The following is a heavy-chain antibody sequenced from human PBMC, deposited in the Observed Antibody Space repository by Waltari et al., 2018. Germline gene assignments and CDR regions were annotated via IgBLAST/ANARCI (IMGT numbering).Heavy chain of an antibody. CDR3: ARGFPGMDV. CDR2: ISSSGSTI. Sequence: EVQLVESGRGLVQPGGSLRLSCAASGFTFSSYEMNWVRQAPGKGLEWVSYISSSGSTIYYADAGKGRVTISRDNAKNSLYLQMNSLRAEDTAVYDCARGFPGMDVWGQGTTVTVSS. CDR1: GFTFSSYE. J-gene: IGHJ6*02. V-gene: IGHV3-48*03.